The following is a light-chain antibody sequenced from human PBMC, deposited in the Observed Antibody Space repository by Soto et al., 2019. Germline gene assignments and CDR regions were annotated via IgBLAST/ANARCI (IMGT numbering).Light chain of an antibody. V-gene: IGKV3-20*01. J-gene: IGKJ1*01. CDR1: QSVSSSY. Sequence: EIVFTQSPGTLSLSPGERATLSCRASQSVSSSYLAWYQQKPGQAPRLLIFDASSRATGISDRFSGSGSGTDFTLTISRLEPEDFAVYYCQQYGRSPWTFGQGTKVDI. CDR2: DAS. CDR3: QQYGRSPWT.